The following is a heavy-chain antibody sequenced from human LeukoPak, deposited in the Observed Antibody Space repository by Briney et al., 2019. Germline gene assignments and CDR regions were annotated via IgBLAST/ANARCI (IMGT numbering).Heavy chain of an antibody. V-gene: IGHV2-5*02. CDR3: AHSLRRPSCSGGNCYYFDY. CDR2: ISWDGNR. Sequence: SGPTLMNPTQTLPLTCTVTGFSITTKGVGVGWIRQAPGKALEWLAIISWDGNRRYNSSLRSRLTITSDNSKNQVFLTMTNMDPVDTATYFCAHSLRRPSCSGGNCYYFDYWGQGTLVTVSS. D-gene: IGHD2-15*01. J-gene: IGHJ4*02. CDR1: GFSITTKGVG.